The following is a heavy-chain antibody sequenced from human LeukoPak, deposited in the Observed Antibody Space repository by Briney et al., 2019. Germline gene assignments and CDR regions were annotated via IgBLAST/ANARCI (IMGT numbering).Heavy chain of an antibody. D-gene: IGHD6-13*01. CDR1: GDSISSSNW. Sequence: SETLSLTCAVSGDSISSSNWWSWVRQPPGKGLEWIGEIYHTGSTNDNPALKSRVTISVDKSKNQFSLKLSSVTAADTAVYYCARIRAGGGFDYWGQGTLVTVSS. CDR2: IYHTGST. J-gene: IGHJ4*02. V-gene: IGHV4-4*02. CDR3: ARIRAGGGFDY.